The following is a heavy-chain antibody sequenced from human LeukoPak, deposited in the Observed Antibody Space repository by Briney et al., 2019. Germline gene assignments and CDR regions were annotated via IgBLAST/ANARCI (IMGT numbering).Heavy chain of an antibody. CDR1: GGSFSGYS. D-gene: IGHD3-10*01. V-gene: IGHV1-69*01. J-gene: IGHJ4*02. CDR2: IAPIFGRA. Sequence: SMKVSCKASGGSFSGYSISWVRQAPGQGLEWMGDIAPIFGRANYAQKLQGRVTITADESTATAYMEVTSLRSDDTAIYYCAREVTVHHPAFGDWGQGTLVTVSS. CDR3: AREVTVHHPAFGD.